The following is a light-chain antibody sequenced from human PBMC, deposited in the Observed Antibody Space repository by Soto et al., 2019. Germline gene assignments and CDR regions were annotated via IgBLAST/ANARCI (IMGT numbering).Light chain of an antibody. CDR2: GAS. CDR1: QSVSNNY. J-gene: IGKJ1*01. CDR3: QHYGTSRT. V-gene: IGKV3-20*01. Sequence: EIGLTESPGTLSLSPRERSTLSCAASQSVSNNYLAWYQQKPGHAPSLLIYGASTRATGIPDRLSGSGSGTVFTLTISLLEPEDFAVYYCQHYGTSRTFGHGTQVDI.